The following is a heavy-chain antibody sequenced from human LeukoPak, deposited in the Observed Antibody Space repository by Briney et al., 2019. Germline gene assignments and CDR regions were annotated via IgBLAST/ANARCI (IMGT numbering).Heavy chain of an antibody. CDR3: ARDKGSSSTSPRWFDP. Sequence: SETLSLTCAVYGGSFSGYYWSWIRQPPGKGLEWIGEINHSGSTNYNPSLKSRVTISVDTSKNQFSLKLSSVTAADTAVYYCARDKGSSSTSPRWFDPWGQGTLVTVSS. CDR1: GGSFSGYY. V-gene: IGHV4-34*01. D-gene: IGHD2-2*01. CDR2: INHSGST. J-gene: IGHJ5*02.